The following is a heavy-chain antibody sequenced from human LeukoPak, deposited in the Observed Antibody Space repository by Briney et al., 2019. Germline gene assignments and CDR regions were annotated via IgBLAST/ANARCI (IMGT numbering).Heavy chain of an antibody. J-gene: IGHJ4*02. CDR1: GFTFSSYG. CDR3: AKAGSGWTFFDY. CDR2: ISYDGSNK. D-gene: IGHD6-19*01. V-gene: IGHV3-30*18. Sequence: PGRSLRLSCAASGFTFSSYGMHWVRQAPGKGLEWVAVISYDGSNKYYADSVKGRFTISRDNSKNTLYLQMNSLRAEDTAVYYCAKAGSGWTFFDYWGQGTLVTVSS.